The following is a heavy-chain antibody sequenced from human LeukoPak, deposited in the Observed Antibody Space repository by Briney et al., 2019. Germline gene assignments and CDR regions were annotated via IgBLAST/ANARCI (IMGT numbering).Heavy chain of an antibody. CDR1: GFTFSSYG. CDR3: AKDSSRGYNGGFDY. V-gene: IGHV3-30*02. CDR2: IRYGGSNK. Sequence: GSLRLSCAASGFTFSSYGMHWVRQAPGKGLEWVAFIRYGGSNKYYADSVKGRFTISRDNSKNTLYLQMNSLRAEDTAVYYCAKDSSRGYNGGFDYWGQGTLVTVSS. J-gene: IGHJ4*02. D-gene: IGHD5-24*01.